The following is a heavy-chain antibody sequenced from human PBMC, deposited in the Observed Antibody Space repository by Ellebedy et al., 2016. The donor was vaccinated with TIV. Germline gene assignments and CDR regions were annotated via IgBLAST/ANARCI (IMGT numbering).Heavy chain of an antibody. CDR3: VGAYRRGGGGEFAH. Sequence: GESLKISXAASGSIVSTNDVSWVRPAPAKGLEWVSVFYYDGSTYYADSVKGRFTVSRDNSKNTVYLQMESLRADAAAVYYCVGAYRRGGGGEFAHWGQGTLVTVSS. CDR2: FYYDGST. D-gene: IGHD3-16*01. J-gene: IGHJ1*01. V-gene: IGHV3-53*01. CDR1: GSIVSTND.